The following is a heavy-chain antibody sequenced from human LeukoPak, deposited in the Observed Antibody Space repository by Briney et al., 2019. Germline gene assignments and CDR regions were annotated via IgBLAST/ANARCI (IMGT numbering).Heavy chain of an antibody. CDR3: AKDGGLWVSAHWGDS. CDR1: GFTFSSYA. J-gene: IGHJ4*02. D-gene: IGHD7-27*01. CDR2: ISGSGGST. V-gene: IGHV3-23*01. Sequence: GGSLRLSCVASGFTFSSYAMSWVRQAPGKGLEWVSAISGSGGSTYSDSVKGRFTISRDDSKNTLYLQMNSLRAEDTAVYYCAKDGGLWVSAHWGDSWGRGTLVTVSS.